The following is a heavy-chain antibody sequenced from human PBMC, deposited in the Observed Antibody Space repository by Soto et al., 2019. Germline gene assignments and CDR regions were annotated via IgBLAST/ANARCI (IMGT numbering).Heavy chain of an antibody. CDR3: ARDIGDIVVVVAATRPMDV. J-gene: IGHJ6*02. Sequence: VASVKLYCKASGGTFSSYAISWLRQAPRQGLEWMGGIIPIFGTANYAQKFQGRVTITADESTSTAYMELSSLRSEDTAVYYCARDIGDIVVVVAATRPMDVWGQGTTVTVSS. CDR2: IIPIFGTA. CDR1: GGTFSSYA. V-gene: IGHV1-69*13. D-gene: IGHD2-15*01.